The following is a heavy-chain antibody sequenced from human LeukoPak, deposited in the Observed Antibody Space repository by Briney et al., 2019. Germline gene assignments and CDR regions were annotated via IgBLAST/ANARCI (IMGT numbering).Heavy chain of an antibody. D-gene: IGHD4-17*01. V-gene: IGHV5-51*01. Sequence: GESLKISCKGSGYSFSNYWIGWVRQMPGKGLEWMGIIYPGDSDTRYSPSFQGQVTISVDESINTAYLQWSSLEASDTAMYYCARQYGRPFDYWGQGTLITVSS. CDR1: GYSFSNYW. J-gene: IGHJ4*02. CDR3: ARQYGRPFDY. CDR2: IYPGDSDT.